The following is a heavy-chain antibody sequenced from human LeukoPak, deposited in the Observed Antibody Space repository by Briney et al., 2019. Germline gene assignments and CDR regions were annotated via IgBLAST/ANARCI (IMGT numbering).Heavy chain of an antibody. CDR1: GYTFTSYY. CDR3: ARGGIVGATDFDY. CDR2: INPSGGST. Sequence: ASVKVSCKASGYTFTSYYMHWVRQAPGQGLEWMGIINPSGGSTSYAQKFQGRVTMTTDTSTSTAYMELRSLRSDDTAVYYCARGGIVGATDFDYWGQGTLVTVSS. J-gene: IGHJ4*02. D-gene: IGHD1-26*01. V-gene: IGHV1-46*01.